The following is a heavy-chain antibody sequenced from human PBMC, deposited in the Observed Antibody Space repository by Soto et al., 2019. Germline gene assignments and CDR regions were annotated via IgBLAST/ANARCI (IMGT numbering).Heavy chain of an antibody. D-gene: IGHD6-13*01. CDR3: GRGPSPRAPAGGTPYYYAMDV. J-gene: IGHJ6*02. CDR2: MNPINGAT. Sequence: ASVKVSCKASGYDFTAYDINWVRQASGQGLEWMGWMNPINGATGTARRFQGRVSLSRNTATGTAYLELTSLRSDDTAVYYCGRGPSPRAPAGGTPYYYAMDVWGQGTTVTAP. V-gene: IGHV1-8*02. CDR1: GYDFTAYD.